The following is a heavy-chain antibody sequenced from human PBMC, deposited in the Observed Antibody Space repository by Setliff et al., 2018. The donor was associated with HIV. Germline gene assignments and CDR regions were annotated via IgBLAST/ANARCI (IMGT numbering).Heavy chain of an antibody. D-gene: IGHD5-12*01. J-gene: IGHJ4*02. CDR1: GGSITGYY. CDR2: IYYSGNT. V-gene: IGHV4-59*12. CDR3: ARLGAEDFSDYDWVDY. Sequence: PSETLSLTCTVSGGSITGYYWSWIRQPPGKGLEWIGWIYYSGNTRYNPSLKSRVTISVDTSKNQFSLKLNSVTAADTAVYYCARLGAEDFSDYDWVDYWGQGTLVTVSS.